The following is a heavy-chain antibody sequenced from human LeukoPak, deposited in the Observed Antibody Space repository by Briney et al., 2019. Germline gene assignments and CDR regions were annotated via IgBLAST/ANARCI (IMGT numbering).Heavy chain of an antibody. CDR2: INSDGSSR. J-gene: IGHJ4*02. Sequence: PGGSLRLSCAASGFTFSSYWMHWVRQVPGKGLVWVSRINSDGSSRSYVDSVMGRFTISRDNAKNTLYLQLDSLRAEDTAVYYCAKDLHYGSADYWGQGTLVTVSS. V-gene: IGHV3-74*01. CDR1: GFTFSSYW. CDR3: AKDLHYGSADY. D-gene: IGHD3-10*01.